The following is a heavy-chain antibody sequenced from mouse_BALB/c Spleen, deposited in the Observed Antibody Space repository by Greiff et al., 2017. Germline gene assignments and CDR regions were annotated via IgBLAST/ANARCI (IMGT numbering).Heavy chain of an antibody. V-gene: IGHV5-6*01. J-gene: IGHJ4*01. CDR1: GFTFSSYG. CDR3: ARQNDYDVYYYAMDY. CDR2: ISSGGSYT. Sequence: EVQLQQSGGDLVKPGGSLKLSCAASGFTFSSYGMSWVRQTPDKRLEWVATISSGGSYTYYPDSVKGRFTISRDNAKNTLYLQMSSLKSEDTAMYYCARQNDYDVYYYAMDYWGQGTTVTVSS. D-gene: IGHD2-4*01.